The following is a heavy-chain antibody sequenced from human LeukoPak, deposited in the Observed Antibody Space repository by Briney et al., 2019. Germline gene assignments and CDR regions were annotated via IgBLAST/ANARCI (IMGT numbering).Heavy chain of an antibody. J-gene: IGHJ1*01. D-gene: IGHD1-26*01. Sequence: PGGSLRLSCGASGFTFSSYAMSWVRQAPGKGLEWVSAISGSGGSTYYADSVKGRFTISRDNSKNTLYLQMNSLRAEDTAVYYCANPTSGSYYGEYFQHWGQGTLVTVSS. CDR2: ISGSGGST. V-gene: IGHV3-23*01. CDR1: GFTFSSYA. CDR3: ANPTSGSYYGEYFQH.